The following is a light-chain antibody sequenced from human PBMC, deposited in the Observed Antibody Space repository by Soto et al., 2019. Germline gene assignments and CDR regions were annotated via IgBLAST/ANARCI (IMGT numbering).Light chain of an antibody. CDR1: QSLSSH. CDR2: GVS. V-gene: IGKV3-15*01. J-gene: IGKJ4*01. Sequence: EIVMTQSPATRSVSPGARVTLSCRASQSLSSHLAWYQQKPGQAPGLLIYGVSTRATGVPTRFNGSASGTEFTLTISSLLSEDFAVYYCQQYHYWPLTFGGGTKVEIK. CDR3: QQYHYWPLT.